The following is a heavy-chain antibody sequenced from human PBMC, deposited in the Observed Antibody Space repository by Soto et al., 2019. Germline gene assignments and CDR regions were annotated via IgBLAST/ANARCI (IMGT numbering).Heavy chain of an antibody. J-gene: IGHJ3*02. D-gene: IGHD2-15*01. Sequence: PGGSLRLSCAASGFTFDDYAMHWVRQAPGKGLEWVSCISWKSGSIAHADPVNARFAISRDNAQNSLYLQMNSLGAEDTALYYCAKEVCGCICYSSVPFLDAFEIWGQGTMVTVS. CDR1: GFTFDDYA. CDR2: ISWKSGSI. V-gene: IGHV3-9*01. CDR3: AKEVCGCICYSSVPFLDAFEI.